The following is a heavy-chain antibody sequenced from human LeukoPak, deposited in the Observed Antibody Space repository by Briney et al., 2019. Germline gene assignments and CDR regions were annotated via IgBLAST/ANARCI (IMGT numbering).Heavy chain of an antibody. CDR1: GYTFTTSW. J-gene: IGHJ3*02. CDR2: IYPGDSDT. D-gene: IGHD6-19*01. Sequence: GESLKISWKGSGYTFTTSWIGWVRQMPGKGLEWMGIIYPGDSDTRYSPSFQGQVTVSADKSISTAYLQCSSLKASDIAMYYCARHRTIGWRDDAFDIWGQGTMVTVSS. CDR3: ARHRTIGWRDDAFDI. V-gene: IGHV5-51*01.